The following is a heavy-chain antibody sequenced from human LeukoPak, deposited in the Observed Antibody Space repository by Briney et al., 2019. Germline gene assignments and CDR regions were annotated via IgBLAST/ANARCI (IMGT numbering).Heavy chain of an antibody. CDR1: GSIVSSNY. Sequence: GGSLRLSCAASGSIVSSNYMSWVRQAPGKGLEWVSVIYTGGNSYYADSVKGRFTISRDNSKNTLYLQMNSLRAEDTAMYYCARDFGDYRGYFDYWGQGTLVTVSS. V-gene: IGHV3-53*01. J-gene: IGHJ4*02. D-gene: IGHD3-3*01. CDR2: IYTGGNS. CDR3: ARDFGDYRGYFDY.